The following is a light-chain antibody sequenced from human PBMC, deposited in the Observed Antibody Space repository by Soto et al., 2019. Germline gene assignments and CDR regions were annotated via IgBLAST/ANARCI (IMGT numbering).Light chain of an antibody. CDR1: QTISNY. V-gene: IGKV1-39*01. J-gene: IGKJ3*01. CDR2: CAS. CDR3: LQSYSSPSA. Sequence: DIQMTQSPSSLSASVGDRVTSTCRASQTISNYLNWYQQKSGKATKVLIYCASRLQSGVPSRYSGSEVGTDFTLAISGLQPADSATDYCLQSYSSPSASGPGNKVELK.